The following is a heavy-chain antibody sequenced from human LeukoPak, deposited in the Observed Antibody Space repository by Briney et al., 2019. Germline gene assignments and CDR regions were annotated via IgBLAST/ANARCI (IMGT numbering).Heavy chain of an antibody. CDR1: GFTFSSYN. CDR3: ARDKIVGATHFDY. D-gene: IGHD1-26*01. V-gene: IGHV3-21*01. CDR2: ITSGSSYI. J-gene: IGHJ4*02. Sequence: GGSLRLSCAASGFTFSSYNMSWVRQAPGQGLEWVSSITSGSSYIYYADSVKGRFTISRDNAKNSLYLQMNSLRAEDTAVYYCARDKIVGATHFDYWGQGTLVTVSS.